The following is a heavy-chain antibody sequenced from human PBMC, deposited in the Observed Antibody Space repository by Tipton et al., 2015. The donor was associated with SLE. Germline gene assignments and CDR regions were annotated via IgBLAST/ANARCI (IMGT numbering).Heavy chain of an antibody. CDR3: ARGFSTWNNPSEIDH. CDR2: IHYTGST. V-gene: IGHV4-59*01. D-gene: IGHD1/OR15-1a*01. J-gene: IGHJ4*02. CDR1: GGSINNYY. Sequence: TLSLTCAVTGGSINNYYWNWIRQTPGKGLEWIGCIHYTGSTKYHPSLKSRVTISADASKNQFYLKLISVTAADTAVYYCARGFSTWNNPSEIDHWGQGSLVTVSS.